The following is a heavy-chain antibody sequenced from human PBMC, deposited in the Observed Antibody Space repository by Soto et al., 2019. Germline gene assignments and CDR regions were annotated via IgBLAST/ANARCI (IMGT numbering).Heavy chain of an antibody. Sequence: QVQLQESGPGLVKPSQSLSLTCTVSGVSISRGSYYWGWILQPPGKGLEWIEFMSYSGITSYNPSLKSRVTRSTDTSARQCSLSLSFVTAADTAVYYCDKMGTPATVLYYFDNWGQGTLVTVSS. J-gene: IGHJ4*02. CDR2: MSYSGIT. CDR1: GVSISRGSYY. D-gene: IGHD1-7*01. V-gene: IGHV4-30-4*01. CDR3: DKMGTPATVLYYFDN.